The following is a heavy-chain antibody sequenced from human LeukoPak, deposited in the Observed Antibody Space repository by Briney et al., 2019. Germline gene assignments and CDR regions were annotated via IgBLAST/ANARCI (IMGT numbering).Heavy chain of an antibody. J-gene: IGHJ4*02. CDR1: GGSFSGYY. CDR2: INHSGST. CDR3: ARVAYGSWSN. V-gene: IGHV4-34*01. D-gene: IGHD3-10*01. Sequence: SETLSLTCAVYGGSFSGYYWSWIRQPPGKGLEWIGEINHSGSTNYNPSLKSRVTISVDTSKNQFSLKLSSVTAADTAVYYCARVAYGSWSNWGQGTLVTVSS.